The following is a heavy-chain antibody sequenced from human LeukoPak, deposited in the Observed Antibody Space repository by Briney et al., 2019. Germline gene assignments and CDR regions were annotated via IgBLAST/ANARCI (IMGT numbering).Heavy chain of an antibody. Sequence: ASVTVSCKASGYSFKIYAFQWVRQAPGQRLEWMGWINAGNGNTKYSQKYQGRVTITRDTSASTAYMGLSSLRSEDTAVYYCAREHDTLTGFSFDSWGQGTLLTVSP. CDR2: INAGNGNT. D-gene: IGHD3-9*01. V-gene: IGHV1-3*01. J-gene: IGHJ4*02. CDR1: GYSFKIYA. CDR3: AREHDTLTGFSFDS.